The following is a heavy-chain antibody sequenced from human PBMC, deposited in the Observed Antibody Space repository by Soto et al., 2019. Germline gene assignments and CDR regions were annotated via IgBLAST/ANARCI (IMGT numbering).Heavy chain of an antibody. V-gene: IGHV4-39*01. CDR2: IYYSGST. Sequence: TLSLTCTVSGGSISSSSYYWGWIRQPPGKGLEWIGSIYYSGSTYYNPSLKSRVTISVDTSKNQFSLKLSSVTAADTAVYYCARLEAGEWLVWLGPIDYWGQGTLVTVSS. CDR3: ARLEAGEWLVWLGPIDY. J-gene: IGHJ4*02. CDR1: GGSISSSSYY. D-gene: IGHD6-19*01.